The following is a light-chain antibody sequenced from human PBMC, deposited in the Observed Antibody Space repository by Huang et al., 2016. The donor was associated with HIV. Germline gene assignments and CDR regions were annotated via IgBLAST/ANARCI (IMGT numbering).Light chain of an antibody. Sequence: EIVLTQSPVTLSLSPGEGASLSCRASQGVHNSYLPGYQQKPGQAPRRRSFGASKRATGVPHRVRGSESGTGFTLTISGLDPEDFAVYYCQQYGTLPYTFGQGTKLEI. CDR3: QQYGTLPYT. CDR2: GAS. V-gene: IGKV3-20*01. J-gene: IGKJ2*01. CDR1: QGVHNSY.